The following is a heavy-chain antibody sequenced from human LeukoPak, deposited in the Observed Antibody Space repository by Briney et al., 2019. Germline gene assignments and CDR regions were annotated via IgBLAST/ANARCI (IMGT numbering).Heavy chain of an antibody. CDR2: ISSSSTTI. D-gene: IGHD3-10*01. CDR1: GISFNSNA. CDR3: ARDATSYYYGLGSDYYMDV. Sequence: GGSLRLSCAASGISFNSNAMNWVRQAPGKGLEWVSYISSSSTTIYYADSVKGRFTISRDNAKNSLYLQMNSLRAEDTAVYYCARDATSYYYGLGSDYYMDVWGKGTTVTVSS. V-gene: IGHV3-48*01. J-gene: IGHJ6*03.